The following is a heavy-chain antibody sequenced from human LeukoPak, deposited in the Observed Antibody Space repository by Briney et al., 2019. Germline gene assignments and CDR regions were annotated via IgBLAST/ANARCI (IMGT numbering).Heavy chain of an antibody. Sequence: PSETLSLTCTVSGGSISSYYWSWIRQPPGKGLEWIGYIYYSGSTNYNPSLKSRVTISVDTSKNQFSLKLSSVTAADTAVYYCARWLGRLGYYFDYWGQGTLVTVSS. CDR3: ARWLGRLGYYFDY. D-gene: IGHD6-19*01. CDR1: GGSISSYY. V-gene: IGHV4-59*01. J-gene: IGHJ4*02. CDR2: IYYSGST.